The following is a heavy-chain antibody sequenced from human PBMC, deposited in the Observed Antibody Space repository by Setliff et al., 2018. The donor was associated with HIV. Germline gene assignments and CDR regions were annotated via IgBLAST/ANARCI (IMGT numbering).Heavy chain of an antibody. CDR2: INHSGST. CDR1: GDSISSYY. J-gene: IGHJ6*03. D-gene: IGHD2-2*01. Sequence: SETLSLTCTVSGDSISSYYWSWIRQPPGKGLEWIGKINHSGSTNYNPSLKSRVTISVDTSKNQFSLKLSSVTAADTAVYYCARHRDPPGTSWIFYYYYMDLWGGGTTVTVSS. CDR3: ARHRDPPGTSWIFYYYYMDL. V-gene: IGHV4-34*01.